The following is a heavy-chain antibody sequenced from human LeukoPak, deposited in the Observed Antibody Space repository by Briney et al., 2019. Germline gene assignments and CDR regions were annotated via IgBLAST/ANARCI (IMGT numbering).Heavy chain of an antibody. V-gene: IGHV3-20*04. D-gene: IGHD3-16*01. CDR2: INWNGGST. Sequence: GGSLRLSCAASGFTFDDYGMSWVRQAPGRGLEWVSGINWNGGSTGYADSVKGRLTISRDNAKNSLSLEMNSLRAEDTAFYYCARRMGAYYYMDVWGTGTTVTVSS. CDR1: GFTFDDYG. CDR3: ARRMGAYYYMDV. J-gene: IGHJ6*03.